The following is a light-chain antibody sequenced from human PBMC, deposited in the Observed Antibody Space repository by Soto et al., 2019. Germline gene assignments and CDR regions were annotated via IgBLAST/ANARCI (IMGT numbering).Light chain of an antibody. V-gene: IGKV1-5*03. J-gene: IGKJ1*01. CDR3: QQLWT. Sequence: DIQMTQSPSTLSASVGERVTITCRASQSISSWLAWYQQTPGKAPKLLIYKASSLESGVPSRFSGSGSGTVFTLTISSLQPDDFATYYCQQLWTFGQGTQLDIK. CDR1: QSISSW. CDR2: KAS.